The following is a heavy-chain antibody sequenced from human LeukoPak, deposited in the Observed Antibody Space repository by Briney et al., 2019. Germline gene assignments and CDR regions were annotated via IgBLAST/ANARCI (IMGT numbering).Heavy chain of an antibody. D-gene: IGHD2-2*01. Sequence: GGSLRLACSPYGFTFSSHAMSWVRQAPGKGLEWVSAIRGSGGSTYYADSGKGRFTISRDNSKNTLYLQMNSLRAEDTAVYYCAKEESAYIVVVPGRFDPWGQGTLVTVSS. J-gene: IGHJ5*02. V-gene: IGHV3-23*01. CDR1: GFTFSSHA. CDR3: AKEESAYIVVVPGRFDP. CDR2: IRGSGGST.